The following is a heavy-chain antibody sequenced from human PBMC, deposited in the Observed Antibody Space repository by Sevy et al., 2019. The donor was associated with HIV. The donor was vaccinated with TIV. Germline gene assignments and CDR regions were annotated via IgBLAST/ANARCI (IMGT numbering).Heavy chain of an antibody. CDR1: GFTFSNAW. Sequence: VGSLRLSCAASGFTFSNAWMIWVRQAPGKGLEWVGRIKSKTDGETTDYAAPVKGRFTISRDDSKNTLYLQMNRLKSEDTAVFYCATGIVGAVAGSAVVFDYWGQGTLVTVSS. CDR3: ATGIVGAVAGSAVVFDY. V-gene: IGHV3-15*01. J-gene: IGHJ4*02. D-gene: IGHD6-19*01. CDR2: IKSKTDGETT.